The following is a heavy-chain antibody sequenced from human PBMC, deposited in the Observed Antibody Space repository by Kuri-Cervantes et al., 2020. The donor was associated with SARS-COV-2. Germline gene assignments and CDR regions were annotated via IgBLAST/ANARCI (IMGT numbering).Heavy chain of an antibody. J-gene: IGHJ3*02. CDR1: GFTFSSYA. Sequence: GGSLRLSCAASGFTFSSYAMSWVHQAPGKGLEWVGRIKGKTDGGTTDYAAPVKGRFTISRDDSKNTLYLQMNSLKTEDTAVYYCTTDAFDIWGQGTMVTVSS. CDR2: IKGKTDGGTT. CDR3: TTDAFDI. V-gene: IGHV3-15*01.